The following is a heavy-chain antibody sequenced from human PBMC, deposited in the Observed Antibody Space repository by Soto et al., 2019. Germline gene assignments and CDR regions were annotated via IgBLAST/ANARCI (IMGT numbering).Heavy chain of an antibody. J-gene: IGHJ6*02. Sequence: PGGSLRLSCAASGFTFSSYAMSWVRQAPGKGLEWVSVIYSGGSTYYADSVKGRFTISRHNSKNTLYLQMNSLRAEDTAVYYCARCRWLDLGMDVWGPGAMVTV. D-gene: IGHD6-19*01. CDR3: ARCRWLDLGMDV. V-gene: IGHV3-53*04. CDR2: IYSGGST. CDR1: GFTFSSYA.